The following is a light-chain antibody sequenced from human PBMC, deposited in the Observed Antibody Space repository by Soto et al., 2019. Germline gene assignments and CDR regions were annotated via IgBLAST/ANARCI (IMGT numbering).Light chain of an antibody. CDR3: QQYNNWPIA. CDR1: HSIDTW. Sequence: DIQMTQSPSALSASLGDRVTITCRASHSIDTWLAWYQQRPGKAPNLLIYDASSLASGVPSRFSGGGSGTEFTLTISSLQSEDFAVYYCQQYNNWPIAFGQGTRLEIK. J-gene: IGKJ5*01. V-gene: IGKV1-5*01. CDR2: DAS.